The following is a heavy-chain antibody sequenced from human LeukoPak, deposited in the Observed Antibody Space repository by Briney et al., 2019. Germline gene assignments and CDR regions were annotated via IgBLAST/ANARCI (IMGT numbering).Heavy chain of an antibody. D-gene: IGHD6-13*01. J-gene: IGHJ4*02. CDR2: IRYDGSNK. Sequence: GGSLRLSCAASGFTFSSYGMHWVRQAPGKGLEGVAFIRYDGSNKYYADSVKGRFTISRDNSKNTLYLQMNSLRAEDTAVYYCARGYSSSWYYPIDYWGQGTLVTVSS. V-gene: IGHV3-30*02. CDR1: GFTFSSYG. CDR3: ARGYSSSWYYPIDY.